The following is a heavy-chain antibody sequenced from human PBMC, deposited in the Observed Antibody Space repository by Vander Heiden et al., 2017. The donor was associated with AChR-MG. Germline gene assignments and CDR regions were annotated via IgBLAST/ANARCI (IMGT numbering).Heavy chain of an antibody. CDR3: ARPHSTIAAAGEDWFDP. D-gene: IGHD6-13*01. Sequence: QVQLVESGGGVVQPGRSLRLSCAASGFPFSSYGMHWVRQAPGKGLEWVAVISYDGSNKYYADSVKGRFTISRDNSKNTLYLQMNSLRAEDTAVYYCARPHSTIAAAGEDWFDPWGQGTLVTVSS. J-gene: IGHJ5*02. V-gene: IGHV3-30*03. CDR1: GFPFSSYG. CDR2: ISYDGSNK.